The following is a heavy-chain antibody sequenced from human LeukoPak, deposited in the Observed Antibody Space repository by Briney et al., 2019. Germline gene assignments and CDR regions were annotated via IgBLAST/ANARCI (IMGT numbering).Heavy chain of an antibody. J-gene: IGHJ3*02. CDR1: GGTFSSYA. CDR3: ATGYCSSTSCYVDAFDI. V-gene: IGHV1-69*13. D-gene: IGHD2-2*01. CDR2: IIPIFGTA. Sequence: ASVKVSYKASGGTFSSYAISWVRQAPGQGLEWMGGIIPIFGTANYAQKFQGRVTITADESTSTAYMELSSLRSEDTAVYYCATGYCSSTSCYVDAFDIWGQGTMVTVSS.